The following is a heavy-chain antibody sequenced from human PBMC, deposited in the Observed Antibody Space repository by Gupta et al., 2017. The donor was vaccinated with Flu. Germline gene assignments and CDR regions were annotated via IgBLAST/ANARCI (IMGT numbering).Heavy chain of an antibody. Sequence: QLQLQESGPGLVKPSETLSLTCTVSGGSVSRSISYWGWVRQPPGKGPEWIGDMYFGGSANYNPSLGSRVTMSLDTSKNQFSLNLRSVTAADTAVYFCARVRSGNLFDFWGPGTLVTVSS. CDR2: MYFGGSA. CDR1: GGSVSRSISY. CDR3: ARVRSGNLFDF. V-gene: IGHV4-39*01. J-gene: IGHJ4*02. D-gene: IGHD1-1*01.